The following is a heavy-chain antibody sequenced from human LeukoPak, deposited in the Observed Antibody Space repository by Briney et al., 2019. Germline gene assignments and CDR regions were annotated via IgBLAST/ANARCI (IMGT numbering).Heavy chain of an antibody. Sequence: GGSLRLSCAASGFTFSSYGMHWVRQAPGKGLEWVAVISYDGSNKYYADSVKGRFTISRDNSKNTLYLQMNSLRAEDTAVYYCAKDWAEVVVTAPDYWGQGTLVTVSS. J-gene: IGHJ4*02. CDR1: GFTFSSYG. CDR3: AKDWAEVVVTAPDY. CDR2: ISYDGSNK. D-gene: IGHD2-21*02. V-gene: IGHV3-30*18.